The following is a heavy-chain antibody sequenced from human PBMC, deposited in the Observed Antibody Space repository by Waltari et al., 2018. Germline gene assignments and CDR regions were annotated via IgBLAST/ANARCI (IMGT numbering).Heavy chain of an antibody. Sequence: QVQLVESGGGVVQPGRSLRLSCAASGFTFSSYGMHWVRQAPGKGLGWVAVISYDGGKKHYADSVKGRVTISRDNSKNTQYLQRNSLRAEDTAVYYCAKEQALRGGFDYWGQGTVVTVSS. D-gene: IGHD3-16*01. CDR3: AKEQALRGGFDY. CDR2: ISYDGGKK. J-gene: IGHJ4*02. V-gene: IGHV3-30*18. CDR1: GFTFSSYG.